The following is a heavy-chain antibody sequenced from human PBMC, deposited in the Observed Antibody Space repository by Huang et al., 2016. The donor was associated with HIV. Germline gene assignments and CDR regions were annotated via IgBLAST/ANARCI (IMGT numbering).Heavy chain of an antibody. Sequence: VQLLESGGGLVQPGGSRSLSCAAAGLPFSSYAMSGVRQAPGKGLEWVSTMSGSGVSTYHADSVKGRFTTSRDNSENRLYLQMLTLRAEDTAVYYCAKGEFVGESYFDQWGQGTLVTVSS. CDR3: AKGEFVGESYFDQ. J-gene: IGHJ4*02. D-gene: IGHD3-10*01. V-gene: IGHV3-23*01. CDR1: GLPFSSYA. CDR2: MSGSGVST.